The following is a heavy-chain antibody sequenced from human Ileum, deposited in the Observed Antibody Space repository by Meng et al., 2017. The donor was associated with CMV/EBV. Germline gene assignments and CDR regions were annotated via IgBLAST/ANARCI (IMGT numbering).Heavy chain of an antibody. V-gene: IGHV3-30*02. D-gene: IGHD1-26*01. CDR1: GFSFNGCG. CDR2: IRYDGSQA. J-gene: IGHJ4*02. Sequence: VELGEAGGVVVQPGESMRLPCVASGFSFNGCGMNWVRQAPGKGLDWVTYIRYDGSQAHYANSVKGRFTVSRDNSKNTLYLQMDSLRPEDTAAYYCVKGSRLVGSLADYWGQGILVTVSS. CDR3: VKGSRLVGSLADY.